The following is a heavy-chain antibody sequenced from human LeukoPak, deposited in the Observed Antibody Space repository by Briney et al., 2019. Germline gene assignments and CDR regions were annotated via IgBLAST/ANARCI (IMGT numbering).Heavy chain of an antibody. D-gene: IGHD3-10*01. CDR1: GGPLSSLY. J-gene: IGHJ4*02. CDR3: ASLTMVRGVIIPTYYFDY. Sequence: SETLSLTCTVSGGPLSSLYWRWIPHPPGKALEGIGSNYHSGSTYYNPSLKSRVTISVDTSKNQFSLKLSSVTAADTAVYYCASLTMVRGVIIPTYYFDYWGQGTLVTVSS. CDR2: NYHSGST. V-gene: IGHV4-59*08.